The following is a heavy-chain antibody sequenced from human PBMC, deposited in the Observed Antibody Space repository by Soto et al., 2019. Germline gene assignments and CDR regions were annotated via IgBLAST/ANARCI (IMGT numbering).Heavy chain of an antibody. CDR2: IIPILGIA. Sequence: SVKVSCKASGGTFSSYTISWVRQAPGQGLEWMGRIIPILGIANYAQKFQGRVTITADKSTSTAYMELSSLRSEDTAVYYCARDVGYCSGGSCFVYWGQGTLVTVSS. V-gene: IGHV1-69*04. CDR3: ARDVGYCSGGSCFVY. J-gene: IGHJ4*02. D-gene: IGHD2-15*01. CDR1: GGTFSSYT.